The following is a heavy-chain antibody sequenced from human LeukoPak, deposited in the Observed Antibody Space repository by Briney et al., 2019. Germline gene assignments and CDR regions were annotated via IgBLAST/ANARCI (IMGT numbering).Heavy chain of an antibody. J-gene: IGHJ4*02. Sequence: TSETLSLTCTASGGSISSGGYYWSWIRQPPGKGLEWIGYIYHSGSTYYNPSLKSRVTISVDRSKNQFSLKLSSVTAADTAVYYCAREDREYSSSSGYWGQGTLVTVSS. CDR1: GGSISSGGYY. CDR3: AREDREYSSSSGY. V-gene: IGHV4-30-2*01. CDR2: IYHSGST. D-gene: IGHD6-6*01.